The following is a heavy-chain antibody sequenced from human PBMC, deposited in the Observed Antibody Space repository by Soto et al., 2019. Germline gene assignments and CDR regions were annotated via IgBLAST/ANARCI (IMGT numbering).Heavy chain of an antibody. CDR1: GGTFSSYA. J-gene: IGHJ3*02. Sequence: SVKVSCKASGGTFSSYAISWVRQAPGQGLEWMGGIIPIFGTANYAQKFQGRVTITADESTSTAYMELSSLRSEDTAVYYCARVRPYYYDSSGYAFDIWGQGTMVTVSS. CDR2: IIPIFGTA. CDR3: ARVRPYYYDSSGYAFDI. V-gene: IGHV1-69*13. D-gene: IGHD3-22*01.